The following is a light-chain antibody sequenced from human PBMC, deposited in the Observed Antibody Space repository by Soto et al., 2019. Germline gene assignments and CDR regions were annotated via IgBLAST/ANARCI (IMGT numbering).Light chain of an antibody. CDR3: QSYDSSLSGSNV. CDR1: SSNIGAGYD. J-gene: IGLJ1*01. V-gene: IGLV1-40*01. CDR2: GNS. Sequence: QPVLTQPPSMSGAPGQRVTIACTGSSSNIGAGYDVHWYQQLPGTAPKLLIYGNSNRPSGVPDRFSGSKSGTSASLAITGLQAEDEADYYCQSYDSSLSGSNVFGTGTKVTVL.